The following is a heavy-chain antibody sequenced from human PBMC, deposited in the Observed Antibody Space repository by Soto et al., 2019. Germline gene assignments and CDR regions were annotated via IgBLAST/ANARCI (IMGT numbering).Heavy chain of an antibody. D-gene: IGHD1-26*01. CDR1: GSSFTSYW. V-gene: IGHV5-51*01. CDR2: IYPGDSDT. CDR3: ARGIVGATSVGVDAFDI. Sequence: GESLKISCKGSGSSFTSYWIGWVRQPPGKGLEWMGIIYPGDSDTRYSPSFQSDATISADKSISTAYLQWSSLKGSDTAMDYCARGIVGATSVGVDAFDIWGQGTMVTVSS. J-gene: IGHJ3*02.